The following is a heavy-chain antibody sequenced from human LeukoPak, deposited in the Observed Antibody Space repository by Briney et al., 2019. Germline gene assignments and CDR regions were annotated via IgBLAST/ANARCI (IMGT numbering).Heavy chain of an antibody. J-gene: IGHJ3*02. CDR1: GGSISSSSYY. Sequence: SETLSLTCTVSGGSISSSSYYWGWIRQPPGKGLEWIGSIYYSGSTYYRPSLKSRVTISVDTSKNQFSLKLRSVTAADTAVYYCARIRSGSHDAFDIWGQGTMVTVSS. V-gene: IGHV4-39*07. D-gene: IGHD1-26*01. CDR3: ARIRSGSHDAFDI. CDR2: IYYSGST.